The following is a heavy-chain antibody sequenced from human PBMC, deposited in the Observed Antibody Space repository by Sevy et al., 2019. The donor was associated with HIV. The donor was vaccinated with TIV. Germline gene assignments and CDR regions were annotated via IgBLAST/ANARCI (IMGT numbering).Heavy chain of an antibody. CDR2: ISAYNGNT. Sequence: ASVKVSCKASGYTFTSYGISWVRQAPGQGLEWMGWISAYNGNTNYAQKLQGRVTMTTDTSTSTAYMELRSLRSDDTAVYYCARDLGRITMIVVVISAFDIWGQGTMVTVS. J-gene: IGHJ3*02. CDR1: GYTFTSYG. V-gene: IGHV1-18*01. CDR3: ARDLGRITMIVVVISAFDI. D-gene: IGHD3-22*01.